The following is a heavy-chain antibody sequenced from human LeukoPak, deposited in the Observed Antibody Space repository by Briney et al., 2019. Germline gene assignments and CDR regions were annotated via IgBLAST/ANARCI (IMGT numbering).Heavy chain of an antibody. V-gene: IGHV4-59*01. CDR1: VGSISGYY. J-gene: IGHJ4*02. D-gene: IGHD6-13*01. Sequence: PSETLSVTCTVSVGSISGYYWSLIRQPPGKGLEWIGHTYASGSTNYNPSLKSRVTISLDTSKSQFSLKLSSVTAADRAVYYCARAGGSNWYASDYWGQGTLVTVSS. CDR2: TYASGST. CDR3: ARAGGSNWYASDY.